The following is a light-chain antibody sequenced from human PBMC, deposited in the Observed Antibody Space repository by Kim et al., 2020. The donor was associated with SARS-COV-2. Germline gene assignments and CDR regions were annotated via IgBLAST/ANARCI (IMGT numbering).Light chain of an antibody. Sequence: PGKTARIPGGGNNSGSKSVHWYKQTPGQAPVLVIHYDRDRPSGIPERFSGSNSGNTATLTISRVEAGDEADYYCQVWDSSSDRRVFGGGTQLTVL. J-gene: IGLJ3*02. CDR3: QVWDSSSDRRV. CDR2: YDR. CDR1: NSGSKS. V-gene: IGLV3-21*04.